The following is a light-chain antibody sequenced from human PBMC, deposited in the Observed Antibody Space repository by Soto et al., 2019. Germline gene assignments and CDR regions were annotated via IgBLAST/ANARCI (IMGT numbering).Light chain of an antibody. Sequence: DIQLTQSPSFLAASVGDRVTITCRAREGVRKYLAWYQQKPGRAPKRRIYISSTWQSGVPSRFSGSYSGTEFTLTITSMQPEDFATYYCQQVNSYPLTFRQRTRREIK. J-gene: IGKJ5*01. CDR2: ISS. CDR3: QQVNSYPLT. V-gene: IGKV1-9*01. CDR1: EGVRKY.